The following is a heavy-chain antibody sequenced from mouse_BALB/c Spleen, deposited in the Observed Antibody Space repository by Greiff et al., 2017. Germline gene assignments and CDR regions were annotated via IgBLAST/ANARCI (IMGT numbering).Heavy chain of an antibody. V-gene: IGHV1-5*01. Sequence: EVQLQQSGAELVKPGASVKLSCTASGFNIKDTYMHWVKQRPGQGLEWIGAIYPGNSDTSYNKKFKGKAKLTAVTSTSTAYLELSSLTNEDSAVYYCTRSGSSYWYFDVWGAGTTVTVSS. D-gene: IGHD1-1*01. CDR1: GFNIKDTY. CDR3: TRSGSSYWYFDV. J-gene: IGHJ1*01. CDR2: IYPGNSDT.